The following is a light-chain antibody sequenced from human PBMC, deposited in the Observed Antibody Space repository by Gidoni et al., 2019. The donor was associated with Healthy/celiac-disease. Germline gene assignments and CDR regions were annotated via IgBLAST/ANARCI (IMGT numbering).Light chain of an antibody. J-gene: IGKJ1*01. CDR2: AAS. V-gene: IGKV1-8*01. CDR3: QQYNSYPPT. CDR1: QGISNY. Sequence: AIRMTQSPSSLSASAGDRVTITCRASQGISNYLAWYQHKPGKVPKLLIYAASTLQRGVPSRFSGSGSGTDFTLTISSLQSEDVATYYCQQYNSYPPTFGHGTKVEIK.